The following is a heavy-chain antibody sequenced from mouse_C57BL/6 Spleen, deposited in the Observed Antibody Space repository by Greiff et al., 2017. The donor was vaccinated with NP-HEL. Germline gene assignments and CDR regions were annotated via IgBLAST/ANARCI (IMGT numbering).Heavy chain of an antibody. CDR3: TGPDRSYYYGSSQAWFAY. CDR2: IRLKSDNYAT. J-gene: IGHJ3*01. D-gene: IGHD1-1*01. V-gene: IGHV6-3*01. CDR1: GFTFSNYW. Sequence: EVQRVESGGGLVQPGGSMKLSCVASGFTFSNYWMNWVRQSPEKGLEWVAQIRLKSDNYATHYAESVKGRFTISRDDSKSSVYLQMNNLRAEDTGIYYCTGPDRSYYYGSSQAWFAYWGQGTLVTVSA.